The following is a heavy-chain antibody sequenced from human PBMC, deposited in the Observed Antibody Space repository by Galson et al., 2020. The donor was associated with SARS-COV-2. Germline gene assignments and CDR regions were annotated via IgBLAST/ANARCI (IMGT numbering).Heavy chain of an antibody. V-gene: IGHV1-69*13. J-gene: IGHJ5*02. Sequence: SVKVSCKASGGTFSSYAISWVRQAPGQGLEWMGGIIPIFGTANYAQKFQGRVTITADESTSTAYMELSSLSSEDTAVYYCARDRPGVAARQDDLFDPWGQGTLVTVSS. CDR3: ARDRPGVAARQDDLFDP. CDR1: GGTFSSYA. D-gene: IGHD6-6*01. CDR2: IIPIFGTA.